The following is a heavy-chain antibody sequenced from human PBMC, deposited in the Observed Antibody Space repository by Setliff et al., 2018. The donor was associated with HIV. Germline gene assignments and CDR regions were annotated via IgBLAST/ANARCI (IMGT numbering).Heavy chain of an antibody. CDR1: GGSISNYY. Sequence: SETLSLTCNVSGGSISNYYWSWIRQPPGKGLEWIGYIYSTGYTNYHPSLKTRATISLDTSKSQFSLRLTSVTATDTAIYYCARHPREEPQRNYKFDSWGQGTLVTVSS. D-gene: IGHD1-7*01. V-gene: IGHV4-4*09. CDR3: ARHPREEPQRNYKFDS. J-gene: IGHJ4*02. CDR2: IYSTGYT.